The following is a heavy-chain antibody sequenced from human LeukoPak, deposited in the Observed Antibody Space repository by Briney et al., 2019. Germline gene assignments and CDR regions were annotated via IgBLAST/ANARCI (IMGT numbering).Heavy chain of an antibody. D-gene: IGHD5-12*01. CDR3: ATGYATSGDHY. Sequence: AASVKVSCTASGGTFSSYAISWVRQAPGQGLEWMGRFIPILGIANYAQKFQGRVTITADKSTSTAYMELSGLRSEDTAVYYCATGYATSGDHYWGQGTLVTVSS. J-gene: IGHJ4*02. CDR2: FIPILGIA. CDR1: GGTFSSYA. V-gene: IGHV1-69*04.